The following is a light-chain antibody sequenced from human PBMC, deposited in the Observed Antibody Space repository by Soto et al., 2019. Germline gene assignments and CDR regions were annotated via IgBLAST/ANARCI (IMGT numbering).Light chain of an antibody. J-gene: IGKJ5*01. Sequence: EIVLTQSPATLSLSLGERATLSCRASQSISSYLAWYQQKPGQAPRLLIYEASNRATDIPARFSGSGSGTDFTLTISSLEPEDFAVYYCQQRANWPITFGQGTRLEI. V-gene: IGKV3-11*01. CDR1: QSISSY. CDR3: QQRANWPIT. CDR2: EAS.